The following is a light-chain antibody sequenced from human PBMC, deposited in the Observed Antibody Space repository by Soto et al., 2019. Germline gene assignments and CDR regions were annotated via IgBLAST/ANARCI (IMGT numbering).Light chain of an antibody. CDR3: CSHAGSGTLV. V-gene: IGLV2-23*01. Sequence: QSVLTQPASVSGSPGQSISISCTGTSSDVGKYRFVSWYQQHPGKAPKLIIYEAAERPSGVSSRFSGSKSGNTASLTISGLQAEDEADYYCCSHAGSGTLVFGGGTKVTVL. CDR1: SSDVGKYRF. CDR2: EAA. J-gene: IGLJ3*02.